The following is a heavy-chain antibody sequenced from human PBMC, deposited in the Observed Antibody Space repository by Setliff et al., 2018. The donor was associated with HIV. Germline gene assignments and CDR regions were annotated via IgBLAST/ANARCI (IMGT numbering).Heavy chain of an antibody. Sequence: SETLSLTCTVSGGSISSHYWSWVRQPPGKGLEWIGYIYYSGSTNYNPSLKSRVTISVDTSRKQFSLKLSSVSAADTAVYYCARDGDYNYYGMDVWGQGTTVTVSS. J-gene: IGHJ6*02. CDR1: GGSISSHY. CDR2: IYYSGST. CDR3: ARDGDYNYYGMDV. D-gene: IGHD4-17*01. V-gene: IGHV4-59*11.